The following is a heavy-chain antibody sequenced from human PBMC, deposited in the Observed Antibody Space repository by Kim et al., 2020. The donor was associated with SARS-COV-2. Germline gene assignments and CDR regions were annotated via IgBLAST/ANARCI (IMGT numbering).Heavy chain of an antibody. D-gene: IGHD6-19*01. CDR1: GGTFSSYA. J-gene: IGHJ3*02. CDR2: IIPIFGTA. V-gene: IGHV1-69*13. Sequence: SVKVSCKASGGTFSSYAISWVRQAPGQGLEWMGGIIPIFGTANYAQKFQGRVTITADESTSTAYMELSSLRSEDTAVYYCASSSGWYKGDAFDIWGQGTMVTVSS. CDR3: ASSSGWYKGDAFDI.